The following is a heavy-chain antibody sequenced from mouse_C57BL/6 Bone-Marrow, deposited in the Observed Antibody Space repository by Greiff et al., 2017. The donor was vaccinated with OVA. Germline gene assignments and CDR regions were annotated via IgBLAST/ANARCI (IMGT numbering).Heavy chain of an antibody. J-gene: IGHJ3*01. V-gene: IGHV14-4*01. CDR1: GFNIKDDY. CDR2: IDPENGDP. CDR3: TTGGGSSLAWFAY. D-gene: IGHD1-1*01. Sequence: VQLQQSGAELVRPGASVKLSCTASGFNIKDDYMHWVKQRPEQGLEWIGWIDPENGDPEYASKVPGKATITADTSSTTAYLQLSSLTSEATAFYYCTTGGGSSLAWFAYWGQGTLVTVSA.